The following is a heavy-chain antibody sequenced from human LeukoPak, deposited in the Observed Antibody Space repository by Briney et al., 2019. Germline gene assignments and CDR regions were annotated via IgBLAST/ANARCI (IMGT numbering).Heavy chain of an antibody. V-gene: IGHV4-59*10. CDR1: GGSFSGYY. CDR2: IYTSGST. J-gene: IGHJ4*02. CDR3: AGGSVTTLLP. D-gene: IGHD4-17*01. Sequence: SETLSLTCAVYGGSFSGYYWSWIRQPAGKGLEWIGRIYTSGSTNYNPSLKSRVTMSVDTSKNQFSLKLSSVTAADTAVYYCAGGSVTTLLPWGQGTLVTVSS.